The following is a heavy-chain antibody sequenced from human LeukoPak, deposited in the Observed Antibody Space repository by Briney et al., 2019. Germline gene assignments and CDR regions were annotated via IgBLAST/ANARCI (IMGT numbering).Heavy chain of an antibody. CDR1: GGSISSSSYY. CDR2: VYYREGT. V-gene: IGHV4-39*07. CDR3: ARRSVAVDTAMVTD. J-gene: IGHJ4*02. Sequence: MPSETLSLTCTVSGGSISSSSYYWGWLPQPPGKGLEWIGSVYYREGTYYNPSLKSRVTISVDTSKNQFSLKLSSVTAADTAVYYCARRSVAVDTAMVTDWGQGTLVTVSS. D-gene: IGHD5-18*01.